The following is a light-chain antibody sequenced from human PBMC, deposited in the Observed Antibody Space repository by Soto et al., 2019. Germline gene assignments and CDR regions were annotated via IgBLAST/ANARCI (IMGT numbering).Light chain of an antibody. CDR1: SSDVGGYNY. CDR2: EVS. V-gene: IGLV2-14*01. Sequence: QSALTQPASVSGSPGQSITISCTGTSSDVGGYNYVSWYQQHPGKAPKLMIYEVSNRPSGVSNRFSGSKSGNTASLTISGLQAEDAADYYCRSFTSINTWVFGGGTKLTVL. CDR3: RSFTSINTWV. J-gene: IGLJ3*02.